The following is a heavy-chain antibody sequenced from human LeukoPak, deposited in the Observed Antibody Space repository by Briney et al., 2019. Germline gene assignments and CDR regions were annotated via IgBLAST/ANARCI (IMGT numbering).Heavy chain of an antibody. J-gene: IGHJ6*02. Sequence: SGGSLRLSCAASGFTFSSYGMHWVRQAPGKGLEWVAVISYDGSNKYYADSVKGRFTISRDNSKNTLYLQMNSLRAEDTAVYYCAKWSGEYGMDVWGQGTTVTVSS. V-gene: IGHV3-30*18. D-gene: IGHD3-10*01. CDR1: GFTFSSYG. CDR3: AKWSGEYGMDV. CDR2: ISYDGSNK.